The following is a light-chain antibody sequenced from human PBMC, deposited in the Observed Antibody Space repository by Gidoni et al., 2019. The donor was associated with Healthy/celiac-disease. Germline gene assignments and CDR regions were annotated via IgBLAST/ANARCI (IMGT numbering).Light chain of an antibody. V-gene: IGKV3-11*01. CDR3: QQRSPWWT. CDR1: QSVSSY. J-gene: IGKJ1*01. Sequence: EIVLTQSPATLSLSPGERATLSCRASQSVSSYLAWYQQTPGQAPRLLIYDASNRATGIPARFRGSGSGTDFPLTIRSLEPEDFAVYYCQQRSPWWTFGPGTKVEIK. CDR2: DAS.